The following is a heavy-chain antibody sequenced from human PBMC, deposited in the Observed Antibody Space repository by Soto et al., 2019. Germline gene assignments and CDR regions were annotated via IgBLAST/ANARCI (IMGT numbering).Heavy chain of an antibody. Sequence: SETLSLTCTVSGGSISSGGYYWRWIRQHPGKGLEWIGYIYYSGSTYYNPSLKSRVTISVDTSKNQFSLKLSSVTAADTAVYYCARAGLVVQAAISRYNWFDPWGQGTLVTVSS. CDR2: IYYSGST. CDR1: GGSISSGGYY. J-gene: IGHJ5*02. V-gene: IGHV4-31*03. CDR3: ARAGLVVQAAISRYNWFDP. D-gene: IGHD2-2*01.